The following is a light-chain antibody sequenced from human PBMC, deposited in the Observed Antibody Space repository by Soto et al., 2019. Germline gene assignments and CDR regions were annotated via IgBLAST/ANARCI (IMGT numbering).Light chain of an antibody. CDR2: EVN. CDR3: SSFASTHTYV. V-gene: IGLV2-14*01. Sequence: QSARTEPPSVSLSPGQSITISCTGTSSDVAFYNHVSWYQQHPGKAPKLLIYEVNNRPSGVSHRFSGSKSGNTASLTISGLQAEDEADYYCSSFASTHTYVFGTGTKVTVL. CDR1: SSDVAFYNH. J-gene: IGLJ1*01.